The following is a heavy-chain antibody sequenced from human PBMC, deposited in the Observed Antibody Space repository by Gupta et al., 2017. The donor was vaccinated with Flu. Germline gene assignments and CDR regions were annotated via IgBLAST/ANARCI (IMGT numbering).Heavy chain of an antibody. Sequence: HWVRQAPGQRLEWMGWINAGNGNTKYSQKFQGRVTITRDTSASTAYMELSSLRSEDTAVYYCASGGEHYFDYWGQGTLVTVSS. CDR3: ASGGEHYFDY. D-gene: IGHD6-25*01. J-gene: IGHJ4*02. CDR2: INAGNGNT. V-gene: IGHV1-3*01.